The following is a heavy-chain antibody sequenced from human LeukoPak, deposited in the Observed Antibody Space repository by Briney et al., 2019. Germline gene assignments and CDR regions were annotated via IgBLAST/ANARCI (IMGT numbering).Heavy chain of an antibody. CDR1: GFTLSSYW. CDR3: TRDQEGSDY. CDR2: IKSDGSDT. J-gene: IGHJ4*02. V-gene: IGHV3-74*01. Sequence: GGSLRLSCAASGFTLSSYWMHWVRQVPGKGLVWVSRIKSDGSDTRYADSVKGRFTISRDNAENLLYLQMNSLRAEDTAVYYCTRDQEGSDYWGQGTLVTVSS.